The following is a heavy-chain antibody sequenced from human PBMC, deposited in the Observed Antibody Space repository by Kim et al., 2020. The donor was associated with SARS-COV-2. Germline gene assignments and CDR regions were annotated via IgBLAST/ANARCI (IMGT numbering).Heavy chain of an antibody. Sequence: ASVKVSCKASGYTFTSYGISWVRQAPGQGLEWMGWISAYNGNTNYAQKLQGRVTMTTDTSTSTAYMELRSLRSDDTAVYYCARDRGGDIVVVPTAFRRDYYYYYGMDVWGQGTTVTVSS. CDR1: GYTFTSYG. D-gene: IGHD2-2*01. CDR3: ARDRGGDIVVVPTAFRRDYYYYYGMDV. V-gene: IGHV1-18*01. J-gene: IGHJ6*02. CDR2: ISAYNGNT.